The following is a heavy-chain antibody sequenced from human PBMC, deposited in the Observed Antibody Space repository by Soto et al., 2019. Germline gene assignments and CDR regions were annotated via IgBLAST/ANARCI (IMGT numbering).Heavy chain of an antibody. V-gene: IGHV4-59*01. CDR2: IYYSGST. D-gene: IGHD6-6*01. J-gene: IGHJ6*02. CDR3: ARGYSSSPDYYYYGMDV. CDR1: GGSISSYY. Sequence: SETLSLTCTVSGGSISSYYWSWIRQPPGKGLEWIGYIYYSGSTNYNPSLKSRVTISVDTSKNQFSLKLSSVTAADTAVYYCARGYSSSPDYYYYGMDVWGQGTTVTV.